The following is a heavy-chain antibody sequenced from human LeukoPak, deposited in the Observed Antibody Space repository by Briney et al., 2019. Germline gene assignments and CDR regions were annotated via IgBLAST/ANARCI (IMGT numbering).Heavy chain of an antibody. D-gene: IGHD3-22*01. V-gene: IGHV4-39*01. CDR1: GGSISSSSYY. CDR3: ARYNYYDSTDAFDI. J-gene: IGHJ3*02. CDR2: IYYSGST. Sequence: SETLSLTCTVSGGSISSSSYYWGWIRQPPGKGLEWIGSIYYSGSTYYNPSLKSRVTISVDTSKNQFSLKLSSVTAADTAVYYCARYNYYDSTDAFDIWGQGTMVTVSS.